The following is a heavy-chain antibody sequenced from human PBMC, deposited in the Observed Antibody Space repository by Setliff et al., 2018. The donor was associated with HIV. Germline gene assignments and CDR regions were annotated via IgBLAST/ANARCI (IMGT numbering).Heavy chain of an antibody. CDR2: ISGSGGST. Sequence: PGGSLRLSCAASGFTFSSYAMSWVRQAPGKGLEWVSAISGSGGSTYYADSVKGRFTISRDNSKNTLYLQMNSRRAEDTAVYYCAKDPRAAVATICDYWGQGTLVTVSS. V-gene: IGHV3-23*01. CDR1: GFTFSSYA. CDR3: AKDPRAAVATICDY. J-gene: IGHJ4*02. D-gene: IGHD5-12*01.